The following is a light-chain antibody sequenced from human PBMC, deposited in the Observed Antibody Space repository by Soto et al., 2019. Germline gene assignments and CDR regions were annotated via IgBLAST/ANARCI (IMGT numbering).Light chain of an antibody. J-gene: IGLJ1*01. CDR2: ANN. CDR1: SSNIGAGYD. CDR3: SSNKLGSTYL. V-gene: IGLV1-40*01. Sequence: QSVLTQPPSVSGAPGQRVTISCTGSSSNIGAGYDVHWYQQLPGTAPKLLIYANNIRPSGISTRFSGSKSGNTASLTISGLQAEDEAIYYCSSNKLGSTYLFGNGTKLTV.